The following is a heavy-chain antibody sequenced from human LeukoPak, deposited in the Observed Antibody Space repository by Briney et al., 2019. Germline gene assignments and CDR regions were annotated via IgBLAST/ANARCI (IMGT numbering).Heavy chain of an antibody. Sequence: GGSPRLSCAASGFTFSNYAMHWVRQAPGKGLEWVAVISYDGSNKYYADSVKGQFTVSRDNSYNTLYLQMSSLRPEDTAVYYCARGEEGYCSRSNCPAPQHWGQGTLVTVSS. CDR3: ARGEEGYCSRSNCPAPQH. CDR2: ISYDGSNK. D-gene: IGHD2-2*01. J-gene: IGHJ1*01. CDR1: GFTFSNYA. V-gene: IGHV3-30*15.